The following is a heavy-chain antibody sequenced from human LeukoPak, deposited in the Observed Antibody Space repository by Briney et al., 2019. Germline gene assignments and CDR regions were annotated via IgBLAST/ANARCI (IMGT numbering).Heavy chain of an antibody. Sequence: SQTLSLTCTVSGGSISSGDYYWSWIRQPPGKGLEWIGYIYYSGSTYYNPSLKSRVTISVDASKNQFSLKLSSVTAADTAVYYCARANGYDSSGYYGEYFQHWGQGTLVTVSS. D-gene: IGHD3-22*01. V-gene: IGHV4-30-4*01. CDR2: IYYSGST. CDR1: GGSISSGDYY. CDR3: ARANGYDSSGYYGEYFQH. J-gene: IGHJ1*01.